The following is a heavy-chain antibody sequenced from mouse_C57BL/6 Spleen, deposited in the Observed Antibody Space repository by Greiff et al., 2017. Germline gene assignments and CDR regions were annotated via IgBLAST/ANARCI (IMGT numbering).Heavy chain of an antibody. Sequence: VQLQQSGAELVRPGSSVKLSCKASGYTFTSYWMHWVKQRPIQGLEWIGNIDPTDSETHYNQKFKDKATLTVDKSSSTAYMQLSSLTSEDAAVYYCARSGDYAYAMDYWGQGTSVTVSS. J-gene: IGHJ4*01. V-gene: IGHV1-52*01. CDR2: IDPTDSET. CDR3: ARSGDYAYAMDY. CDR1: GYTFTSYW. D-gene: IGHD2-4*01.